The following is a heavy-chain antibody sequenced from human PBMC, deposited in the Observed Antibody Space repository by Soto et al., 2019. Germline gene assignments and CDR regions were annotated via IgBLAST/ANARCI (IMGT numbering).Heavy chain of an antibody. CDR2: ILPDVADN. J-gene: IGHJ6*02. V-gene: IGHV5-51*01. Sequence: EDLTITSKPSGYSSNNYWIGWVRETPEKRLESMGIILPDVADNRYIQSFEAQVTISVDRSTNTAFLHLRSLAASDSATYFCARGGCSKHYFYASDIWGQGTTVTVSS. CDR1: GYSSNNYW. CDR3: ARGGCSKHYFYASDI. D-gene: IGHD3-16*01.